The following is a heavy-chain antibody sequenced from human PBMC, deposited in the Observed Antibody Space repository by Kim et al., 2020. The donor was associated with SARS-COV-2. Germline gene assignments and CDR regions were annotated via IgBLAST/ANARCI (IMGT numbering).Heavy chain of an antibody. D-gene: IGHD1-20*01. V-gene: IGHV1-69*13. CDR1: GGAFTSYG. CDR3: ARDGISGTKHPVDGFDI. Sequence: SVKVSCKASGGAFTSYGLSWVRQAPGQGLEWMGGIIPIFGTANYAQKFQGRVTVTADESTSTAYMELSSLTSEDTAVYYCARDGISGTKHPVDGFDIWGQGTLVTVSS. CDR2: IIPIFGTA. J-gene: IGHJ3*02.